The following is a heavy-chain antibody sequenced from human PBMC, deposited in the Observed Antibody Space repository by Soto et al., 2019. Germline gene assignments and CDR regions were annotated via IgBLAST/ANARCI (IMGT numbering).Heavy chain of an antibody. J-gene: IGHJ4*02. CDR2: VHNSGRA. CDR1: GASITAYY. V-gene: IGHV4-59*08. D-gene: IGHD1-26*01. Sequence: QVQLQESGPGLVKPSETLSLTCAVSGASITAYYWAWVRQPPGKGLEYIGHVHNSGRADYNPSLRRRVTISVDTSRNQFSLHLNSVTAADTAVYFCARHENGGTYPLAYWGQGTLVTVSS. CDR3: ARHENGGTYPLAY.